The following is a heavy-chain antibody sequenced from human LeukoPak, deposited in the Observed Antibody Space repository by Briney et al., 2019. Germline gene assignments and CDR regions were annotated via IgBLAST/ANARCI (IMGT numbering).Heavy chain of an antibody. Sequence: VSVKVSCKASGYTFTGYYMHWVRQAPGQGLEWMGWINPNSGGTNYAQKFQGRVTMTRDTSISTAYMELSRLRSDDTAVYYCAREVYYDSSGTPIGFDYWGQGTLVTVSS. V-gene: IGHV1-2*02. CDR3: AREVYYDSSGTPIGFDY. D-gene: IGHD3-22*01. J-gene: IGHJ4*02. CDR1: GYTFTGYY. CDR2: INPNSGGT.